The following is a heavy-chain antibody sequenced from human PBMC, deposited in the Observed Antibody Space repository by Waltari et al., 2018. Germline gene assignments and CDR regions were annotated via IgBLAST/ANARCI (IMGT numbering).Heavy chain of an antibody. D-gene: IGHD1-26*01. CDR3: ARLEYSGSYYLFDY. J-gene: IGHJ4*02. CDR1: GGSISSYY. CDR2: IYYSGST. Sequence: GLVKPSETLSLTCTVSGGSISSYYWSWIRQPPGKGLEWIGYIYYSGSTNYNPSLKSRVTISVDTSKNQFSLKLSSVTAADTAVYYCARLEYSGSYYLFDYWGQGTLVTVSS. V-gene: IGHV4-59*01.